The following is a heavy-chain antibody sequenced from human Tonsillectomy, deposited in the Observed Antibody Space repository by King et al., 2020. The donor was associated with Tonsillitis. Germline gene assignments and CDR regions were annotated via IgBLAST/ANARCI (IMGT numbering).Heavy chain of an antibody. V-gene: IGHV4-59*01. CDR2: IYYSGST. CDR3: ARDKGYSSSPLDY. J-gene: IGHJ4*02. Sequence: VPLQESGPGLVKPSETLSLTCTVSGGSINSYYWSWIRQPPGKGLEWIGYIYYSGSTNYNPSLKSRVTVSVDTSKNQFSLKLTSVTAADTAVYFCARDKGYSSSPLDYWGQGTLVTVSS. D-gene: IGHD6-13*01. CDR1: GGSINSYY.